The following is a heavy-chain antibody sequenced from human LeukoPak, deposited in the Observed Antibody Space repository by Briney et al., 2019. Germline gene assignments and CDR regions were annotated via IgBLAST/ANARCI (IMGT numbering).Heavy chain of an antibody. D-gene: IGHD3-22*01. Sequence: GGTLRLSCAASGFTFSSYGMSWVRQAPGKGLEWVSAISGSGGSTYYADSVKGRFTISRDNSKNTLYLQMNSPRAEDTAVYYCAKYHYYDSSGFLDYWGQGTLVTVSS. V-gene: IGHV3-23*01. CDR1: GFTFSSYG. CDR2: ISGSGGST. J-gene: IGHJ4*02. CDR3: AKYHYYDSSGFLDY.